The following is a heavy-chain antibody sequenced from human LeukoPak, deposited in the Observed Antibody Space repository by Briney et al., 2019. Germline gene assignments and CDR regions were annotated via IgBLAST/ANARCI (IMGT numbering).Heavy chain of an antibody. V-gene: IGHV4-39*07. Sequence: PSETLSLTCTVSGGSINSNNYFWGWFRQPPGKGLEWIGSISYSGSTYYNPSVQSRVTISEDTSRNQFSLKLSSVTAADTAVYYCARVGWFGELLPDYWGQGTLVTVSS. J-gene: IGHJ4*02. CDR1: GGSINSNNYF. CDR2: ISYSGST. CDR3: ARVGWFGELLPDY. D-gene: IGHD3-10*01.